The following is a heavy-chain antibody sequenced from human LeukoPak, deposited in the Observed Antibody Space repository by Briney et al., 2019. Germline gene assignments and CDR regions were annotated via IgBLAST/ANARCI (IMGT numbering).Heavy chain of an antibody. V-gene: IGHV1-69*04. CDR3: ARGGLRSAFDI. CDR1: GGTFSSYA. J-gene: IGHJ3*02. Sequence: ASVKVSCKASGGTFSSYAISWVRQAPGQGLEWMGRIIPILGIANYAQKFQGRVTITADKSTSTAYMELSSLRSEDTAVYYCARGGLRSAFDIWGQGTMVTVSS. CDR2: IIPILGIA. D-gene: IGHD5-12*01.